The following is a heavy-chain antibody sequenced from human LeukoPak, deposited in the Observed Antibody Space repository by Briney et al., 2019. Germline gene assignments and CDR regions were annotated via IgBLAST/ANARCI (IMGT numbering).Heavy chain of an antibody. J-gene: IGHJ4*02. Sequence: GRSLRLSCAASGFIFSSYAMSWVRLAPGKGLEWISVISGSGGRTDYADSVKGRFTISRDNSKNTLYLQTNSLRAEDTAVYYCAKTALAVAGIVPVESELDYWGQGTLVTVSS. CDR2: ISGSGGRT. CDR1: GFIFSSYA. V-gene: IGHV3-23*01. CDR3: AKTALAVAGIVPVESELDY. D-gene: IGHD6-19*01.